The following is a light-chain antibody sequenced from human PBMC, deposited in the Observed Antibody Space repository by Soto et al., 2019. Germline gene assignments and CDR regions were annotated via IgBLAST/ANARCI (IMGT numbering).Light chain of an antibody. Sequence: EIVLTQSPATLSLSPGERATLSCRASQSFSSYLAWYQQKPGQAPRLLIYDASNRATGIPARFSGSGSGTDFTLTISSLEPEDFAVYYCQQRSNWPTFGQGTKVEI. J-gene: IGKJ1*01. CDR3: QQRSNWPT. CDR2: DAS. V-gene: IGKV3-11*01. CDR1: QSFSSY.